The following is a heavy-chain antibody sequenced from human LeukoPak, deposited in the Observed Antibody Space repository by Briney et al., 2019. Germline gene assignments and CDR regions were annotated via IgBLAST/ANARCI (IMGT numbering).Heavy chain of an antibody. CDR1: NFSVRSTFF. CDR3: ARFLYYYDSSDAFDI. Sequence: SETLSLTCTVSNFSVRSTFFWAWLRQPPGKGLEWIGHTYYSGNNYYNPSLKSRVTISVDTSKNQFSLKLSSVTAADTAVYYCARFLYYYDSSDAFDIWGQGTMVTVSS. J-gene: IGHJ3*02. V-gene: IGHV4-38-2*02. CDR2: TYYSGNN. D-gene: IGHD3-22*01.